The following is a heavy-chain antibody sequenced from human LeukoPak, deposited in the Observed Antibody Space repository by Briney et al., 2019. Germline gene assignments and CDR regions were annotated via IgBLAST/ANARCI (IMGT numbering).Heavy chain of an antibody. CDR3: ARPLRLAARPSHYYYGMDV. V-gene: IGHV3-21*01. J-gene: IGHJ6*02. Sequence: PGGSLRLSCTASGFTFGDYAMSWVRQAPGKGLEWVSSISSSSSYIYYADSVKGRFTISRDNAKNSLYLQMNSLRAEDTAVYYCARPLRLAARPSHYYYGMDVWGQGATVTVSS. CDR2: ISSSSSYI. CDR1: GFTFGDYA. D-gene: IGHD6-6*01.